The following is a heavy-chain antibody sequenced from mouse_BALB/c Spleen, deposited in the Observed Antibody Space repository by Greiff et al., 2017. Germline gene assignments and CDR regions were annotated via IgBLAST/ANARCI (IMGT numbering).Heavy chain of an antibody. CDR1: GFSLTSYG. Sequence: VKLMESGPGLVAPSQTLSITCTVSGFSLTSYGVHWVSQPPGQGLEWLGVIWAGGSTNYNSALMSRLSISKDNSKSKVFLKMNSLQTDDTAMYYCARDYYGSIYYAMDYWGQGTSVTVSS. CDR2: IWAGGST. CDR3: ARDYYGSIYYAMDY. V-gene: IGHV2-9*02. D-gene: IGHD1-1*01. J-gene: IGHJ4*01.